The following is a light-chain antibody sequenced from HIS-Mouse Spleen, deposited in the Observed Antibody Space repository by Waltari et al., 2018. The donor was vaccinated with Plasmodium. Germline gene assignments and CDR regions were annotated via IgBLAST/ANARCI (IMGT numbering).Light chain of an antibody. CDR3: AAWDDSLNGV. Sequence: QSVLTQPPSASGTPGQRVTISCSGSSSNIGSNTVNWYQQLPGTAPKLLIYSNKQRPSGVPDRFSGSKSGTSASLAISGRQSEDEADYYCAAWDDSLNGVFGGGTKLTVL. J-gene: IGLJ3*02. CDR1: SSNIGSNT. V-gene: IGLV1-44*01. CDR2: SNK.